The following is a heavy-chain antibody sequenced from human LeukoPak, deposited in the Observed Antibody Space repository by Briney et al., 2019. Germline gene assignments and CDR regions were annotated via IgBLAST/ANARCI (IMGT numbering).Heavy chain of an antibody. CDR3: AKGRGIYGSGSYSNFDY. CDR2: ISGSGTST. D-gene: IGHD3-10*01. J-gene: IGHJ4*02. V-gene: IGHV3-23*01. Sequence: GGSLRLSCAASEFTFSSYALSWVRQAPGKGLEWVSAISGSGTSTYYADSVKGRFTISRGNSKNTLYLQMNSLRAEDTAVYYCAKGRGIYGSGSYSNFDYWGQGTLVTVSS. CDR1: EFTFSSYA.